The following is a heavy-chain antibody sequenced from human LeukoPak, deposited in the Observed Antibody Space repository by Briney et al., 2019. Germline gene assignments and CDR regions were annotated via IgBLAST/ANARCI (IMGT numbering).Heavy chain of an antibody. CDR1: GFTFTSYS. Sequence: PGGSLRLSCAVSGFTFTSYSLNWVRHAQGKGMELVSCISSHGNYIYYADSVKGRFTVSRDDATNSVLLQMNSLRAEDTGIYYCARDGQWDLTYYLDYWGQGILVSVSS. CDR2: ISSHGNYI. V-gene: IGHV3-21*01. J-gene: IGHJ4*02. D-gene: IGHD1-26*01. CDR3: ARDGQWDLTYYLDY.